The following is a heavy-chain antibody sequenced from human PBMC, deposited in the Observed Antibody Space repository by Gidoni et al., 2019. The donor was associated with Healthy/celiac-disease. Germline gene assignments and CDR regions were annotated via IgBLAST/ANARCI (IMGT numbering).Heavy chain of an antibody. J-gene: IGHJ4*02. D-gene: IGHD3-16*01. CDR3: TRVAMITFGGAFTPFDS. V-gene: IGHV3-49*02. Sequence: ASVKGRFTISRDESKSIAYLQMHSLKTEDTAVYSCTRVAMITFGGAFTPFDSWGQGTLVTVSS.